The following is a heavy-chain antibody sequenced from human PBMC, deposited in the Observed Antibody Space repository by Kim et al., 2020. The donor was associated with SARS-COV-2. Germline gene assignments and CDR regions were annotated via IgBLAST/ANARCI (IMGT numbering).Heavy chain of an antibody. CDR3: ARSSYYDILGALTDY. J-gene: IGHJ4*02. CDR2: IYYSGST. CDR1: GGSISSGGYY. D-gene: IGHD3-9*01. V-gene: IGHV4-31*03. Sequence: SETLSLTCTVSGGSISSGGYYWSWIRQHPGKGLEWIGYIYYSGSTYYNPSLKSRVTISVDTSKNQFSLKLSSVTAADTAVYYCARSSYYDILGALTDYWGQGTLVTVSS.